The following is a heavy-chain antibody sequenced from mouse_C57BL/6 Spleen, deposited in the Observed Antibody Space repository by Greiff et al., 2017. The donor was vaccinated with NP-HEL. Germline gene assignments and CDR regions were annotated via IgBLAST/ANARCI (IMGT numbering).Heavy chain of an antibody. CDR1: GYTFTSYW. J-gene: IGHJ1*03. V-gene: IGHV1-59*01. CDR2: IDPSDSYT. CDR3: ARRSITTVVGKDFDV. Sequence: QVQLQQPGAELVRPGTSVKLSCKASGYTFTSYWMHWVKQRPGQGLEWFGVIDPSDSYTNYNQKFKGKATLTVDTYSSTAYMQLSSLTSEDSAVYYCARRSITTVVGKDFDVWGTGTTVTVSS. D-gene: IGHD1-1*01.